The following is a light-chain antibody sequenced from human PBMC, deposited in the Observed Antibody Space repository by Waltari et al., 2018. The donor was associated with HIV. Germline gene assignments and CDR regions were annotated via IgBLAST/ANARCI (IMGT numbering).Light chain of an antibody. J-gene: IGLJ3*02. CDR1: NIGSKS. CDR3: QVWDSSSDHLWV. CDR2: DDS. Sequence: SYVLTQPPSVSVAPGQTARITCGGNNIGSKSVHWYQQKPGQAPVLVVYDDSDRPAGSPGRFSGSNSGNTATLTISRVEAGDEADYYCQVWDSSSDHLWVFGGGTKLTVL. V-gene: IGLV3-21*02.